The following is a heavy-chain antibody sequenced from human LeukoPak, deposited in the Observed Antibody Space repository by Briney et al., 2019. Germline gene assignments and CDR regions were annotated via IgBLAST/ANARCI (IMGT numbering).Heavy chain of an antibody. J-gene: IGHJ3*02. D-gene: IGHD3-3*01. CDR1: GFMFSDYY. CDR2: ISNDSVDK. V-gene: IGHV3-11*04. CDR3: ARRDWVSGAVRAFDI. Sequence: GGSLRLSCVASGFMFSDYYMSWIRQAPGKGLEWVSYISNDSVDKYYVDSVRGRFTISRDNAKKSMYLQMSGLRVEDTAVYYCARRDWVSGAVRAFDIWGQGTMVTVSS.